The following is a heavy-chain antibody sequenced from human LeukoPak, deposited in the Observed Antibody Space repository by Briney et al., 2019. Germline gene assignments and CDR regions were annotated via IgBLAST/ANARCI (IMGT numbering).Heavy chain of an antibody. CDR1: GFTFSSYG. D-gene: IGHD2-15*01. J-gene: IGHJ4*02. V-gene: IGHV3-33*01. CDR2: IWYDGSNK. CDR3: ARGFGGNHWADY. Sequence: GGSLRLSCAASGFTFSSYGMHWVRQAPGKGLEWVAVIWYDGSNKYYADSVKGRFTISRDNSKNTLYPQMNSLRAEDTAVYYCARGFGGNHWADYWGQGTLVTVSS.